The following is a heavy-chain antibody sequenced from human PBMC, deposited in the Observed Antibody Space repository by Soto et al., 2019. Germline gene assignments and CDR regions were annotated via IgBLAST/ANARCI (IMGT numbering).Heavy chain of an antibody. CDR3: ARALGRGGAALGY. J-gene: IGHJ4*02. D-gene: IGHD2-21*01. V-gene: IGHV4-30-4*01. CDR1: GGSISSGDYY. Sequence: SETLSLTCTVSGGSISSGDYYWSWISQPPGKGLEWIGYIYYSGSTYYNPSLKSRVTISVDTSKNQFSLKLSSVTAADTAVYYCARALGRGGAALGYWGQGTLVTVSS. CDR2: IYYSGST.